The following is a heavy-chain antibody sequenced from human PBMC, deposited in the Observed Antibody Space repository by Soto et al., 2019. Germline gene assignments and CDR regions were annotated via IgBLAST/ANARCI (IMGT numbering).Heavy chain of an antibody. Sequence: EVQLVESGGGLVQPGGSLRLSCEASGFTFSIFSMSWVRQAPGKGLEWISYVNAAANDIYYTDSVRGRFTISRDNAKNSLYLQMNSLRDDDTAVYYCVRDRMWEQWLGPQDAFEIWGQGTMVTVS. J-gene: IGHJ3*02. D-gene: IGHD6-19*01. CDR2: VNAAANDI. CDR3: VRDRMWEQWLGPQDAFEI. V-gene: IGHV3-48*02. CDR1: GFTFSIFS.